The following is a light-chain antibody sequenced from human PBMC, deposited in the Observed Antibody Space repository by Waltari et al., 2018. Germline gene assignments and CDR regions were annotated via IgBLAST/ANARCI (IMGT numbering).Light chain of an antibody. CDR2: ANSDGSH. Sequence: QLVLTQSPSASASLGASVKLTCTLSSGHTSNVIAWLQQQPGKGPRFLMKANSDGSHSKGDEIPDRFSGSSSGAERYLSISSLQSEDDADYYCQTGGHGTWVFGGGTKVTVL. CDR1: SGHTSNV. J-gene: IGLJ3*02. V-gene: IGLV4-69*01. CDR3: QTGGHGTWV.